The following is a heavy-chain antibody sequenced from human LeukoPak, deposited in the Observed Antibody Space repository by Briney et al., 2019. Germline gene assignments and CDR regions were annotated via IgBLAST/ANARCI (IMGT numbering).Heavy chain of an antibody. V-gene: IGHV3-21*04. CDR2: ITSSSTYT. CDR1: GFTFSSYS. J-gene: IGHJ6*04. D-gene: IGHD1-7*01. Sequence: GGSLRLSCAASGFTFSSYSMNWVRQAPGKGLEWVSSITSSSTYTFYADSVKGRFTISRDNAKNSLYLQMNSLRAEDMALYYCAKGITGTTSGALDVWGKGTTVTVSS. CDR3: AKGITGTTSGALDV.